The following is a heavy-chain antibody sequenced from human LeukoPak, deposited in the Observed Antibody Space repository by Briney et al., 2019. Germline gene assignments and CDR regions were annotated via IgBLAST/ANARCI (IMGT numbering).Heavy chain of an antibody. CDR3: TTDPYTVTTIPDY. J-gene: IGHJ4*02. CDR2: IKSKTDGGTT. V-gene: IGHV3-15*01. CDR1: ALTFSNAW. D-gene: IGHD4-17*01. Sequence: GPCLRLAFAASALTFSNAWMRSVRQAPGKGPEWVGRIKSKTDGGTTDYAAPVKGRFTISRDDSKNTLYLQMNSLKTEDTAVYYCTTDPYTVTTIPDYWGQGALVTVSS.